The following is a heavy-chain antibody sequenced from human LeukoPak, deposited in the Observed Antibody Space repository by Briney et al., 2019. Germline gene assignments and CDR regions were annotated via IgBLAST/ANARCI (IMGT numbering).Heavy chain of an antibody. CDR2: IYPGDSDT. D-gene: IGHD2-15*01. V-gene: IGHV5-51*01. CDR1: GNSFTSYW. CDR3: ASRAYCSGGSCYTTSYAFDI. J-gene: IGHJ3*02. Sequence: GESLKISCKGSGNSFTSYWIGWVRQMPGKGLEWMGIIYPGDSDTRYSPSFQGQVTISADKSISTAYLQWSSLKASDTAMYYCASRAYCSGGSCYTTSYAFDIWGQGTMVTVSS.